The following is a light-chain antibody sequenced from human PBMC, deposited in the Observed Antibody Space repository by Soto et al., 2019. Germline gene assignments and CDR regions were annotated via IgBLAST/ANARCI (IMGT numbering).Light chain of an antibody. V-gene: IGKV3-20*01. CDR3: QQNGSSPRT. J-gene: IGKJ2*01. CDR1: QRVSSSF. Sequence: EIVLTQSPGTLFLSPGERATLSCRASQRVSSSFLAWYQQKPGQAPRLLIYGASSRATGIPDRFSGSGSGTYFTLTIIRLEPEEFAVYYCQQNGSSPRTFGQGTKLESK. CDR2: GAS.